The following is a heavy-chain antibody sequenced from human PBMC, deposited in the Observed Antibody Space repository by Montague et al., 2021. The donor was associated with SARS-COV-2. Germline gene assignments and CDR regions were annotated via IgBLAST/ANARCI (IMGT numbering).Heavy chain of an antibody. CDR2: IYYSGST. V-gene: IGHV4-59*01. D-gene: IGHD2-8*01. J-gene: IGHJ6*02. CDR1: GGSISGYY. CDR3: ARLLRSCSNGVCRTYYYYAMDV. Sequence: SETLSLTCTVSGGSISGYYWSWIRQSPGRGLEWIGYIYYSGSTKYNPFPESRVTVSVDRSKNQVSLKLSSVTPADTAVYYCARLLRSCSNGVCRTYYYYAMDVWGQGTTVTVSS.